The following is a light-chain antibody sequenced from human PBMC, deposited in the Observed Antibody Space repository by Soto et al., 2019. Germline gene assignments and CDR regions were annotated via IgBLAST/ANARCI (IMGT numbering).Light chain of an antibody. J-gene: IGKJ1*01. Sequence: QVTHVPTYLSAAVGDSVTITCRASQSIRTWLAWCQQKPGSAPKLLIYKASTLDSGVPSRFSGNGSGTDFALTINNVQPEDCETYYCQQYNSYWTFGLGTKVDIK. CDR3: QQYNSYWT. V-gene: IGKV1-5*03. CDR1: QSIRTW. CDR2: KAS.